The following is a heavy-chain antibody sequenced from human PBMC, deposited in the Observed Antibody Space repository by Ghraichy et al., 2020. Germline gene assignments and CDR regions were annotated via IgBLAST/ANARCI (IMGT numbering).Heavy chain of an antibody. V-gene: IGHV4-4*07. Sequence: SETLSLTCTVSGGSISGYYWSWIRQPAGKGLEWIGRLYSSGSTNYNPSLNSRVTMSIDTSKDQFSLNLSTVTAADTAVYYCARRAARSYRMFDSWGQGTLVTVSS. CDR3: ARRAARSYRMFDS. J-gene: IGHJ4*02. CDR2: LYSSGST. D-gene: IGHD6-6*01. CDR1: GGSISGYY.